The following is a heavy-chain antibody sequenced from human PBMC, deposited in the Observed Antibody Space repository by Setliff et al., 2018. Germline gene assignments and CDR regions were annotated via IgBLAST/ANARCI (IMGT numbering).Heavy chain of an antibody. V-gene: IGHV3-48*04. D-gene: IGHD3-10*01. J-gene: IGHJ4*02. CDR1: GFTFSSYS. CDR2: ISSSSSSI. CDR3: VRDWASGDDH. Sequence: PGGSLRLSCAASGFTFSSYSMNWVRQAPGKGLEWISYISSSSSSIYYVDSVKGRFTISRDNAKNSLFLQMNILEVEDTAVYYCVRDWASGDDHWGRGTLVTVSS.